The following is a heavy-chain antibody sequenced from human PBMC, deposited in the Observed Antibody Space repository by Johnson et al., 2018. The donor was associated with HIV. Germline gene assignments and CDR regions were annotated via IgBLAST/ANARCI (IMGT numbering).Heavy chain of an antibody. Sequence: VQLVESGGGVVQPGRSLRLSCAASGFTFNTYGMHWVRQAPGKGLEWVAVIWYDGSNKNYTESVKGRFSISRDNSKNTLYLQMNSLRAEDTATYYCAKSPGKDNGGNSGGIDFWGQGTRVTVSS. V-gene: IGHV3-33*03. CDR1: GFTFNTYG. CDR3: AKSPGKDNGGNSGGIDF. J-gene: IGHJ3*01. D-gene: IGHD4-23*01. CDR2: IWYDGSNK.